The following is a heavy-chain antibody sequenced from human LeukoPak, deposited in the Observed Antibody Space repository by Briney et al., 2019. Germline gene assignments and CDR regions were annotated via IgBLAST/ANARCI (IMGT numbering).Heavy chain of an antibody. J-gene: IGHJ4*02. CDR3: ARGIAAAGRRYYFDY. CDR1: GFTFRSYT. Sequence: PGGSLRLSCAASGFTFRSYTMNWVRQPPGKGLEWIGEINHSGSTNYNPSLKSRVTISVDTSKNQFSLKLSSVTAADTAVYYCARGIAAAGRRYYFDYWGQGTLVTVSS. CDR2: INHSGST. V-gene: IGHV4-34*01. D-gene: IGHD6-13*01.